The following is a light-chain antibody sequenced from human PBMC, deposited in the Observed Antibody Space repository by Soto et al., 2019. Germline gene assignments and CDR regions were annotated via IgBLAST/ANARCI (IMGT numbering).Light chain of an antibody. V-gene: IGKV3-20*01. J-gene: IGKJ3*01. CDR1: QSVSSSY. Sequence: EIVLTQSPGTLSLSPGERATLSCRASQSVSSSYLAWYQQKPGQAPRLLIYGASSRATGIPDRFSGSGSGTDYTLIFSRLVPVDFAVYYCQQYGSSLFTFGPGTKVDIK. CDR2: GAS. CDR3: QQYGSSLFT.